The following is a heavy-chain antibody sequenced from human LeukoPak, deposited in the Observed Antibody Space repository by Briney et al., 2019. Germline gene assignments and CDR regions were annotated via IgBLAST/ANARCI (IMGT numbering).Heavy chain of an antibody. D-gene: IGHD4-17*01. Sequence: GGSLRLSCAASGLTFSGYWMHWVRQGPGKGLVWVSRINTDGSSTSYADSVNGQFTISRDNDKNTLYLQMNRLRVEDTAVYYCTTSTVTTLSAFDIWGQGTMVTVSS. CDR2: INTDGSST. J-gene: IGHJ3*02. V-gene: IGHV3-74*01. CDR3: TTSTVTTLSAFDI. CDR1: GLTFSGYW.